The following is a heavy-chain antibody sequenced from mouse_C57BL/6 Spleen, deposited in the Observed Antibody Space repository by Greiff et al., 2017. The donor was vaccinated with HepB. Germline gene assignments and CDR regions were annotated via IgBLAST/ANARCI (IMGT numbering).Heavy chain of an antibody. CDR1: GFTFSDYG. J-gene: IGHJ4*01. CDR3: AKFTRGDY. CDR2: ISSGSSTI. V-gene: IGHV5-17*01. Sequence: EVKLQESGGGLVKPGGSLKLSCAASGFTFSDYGMHWVRQAPEKGLEWVAYISSGSSTIYYADTVKGRFTLTRDNAKNTLFLQMTGLRSEDSAMYYCAKFTRGDYWGKGTSVTVSS.